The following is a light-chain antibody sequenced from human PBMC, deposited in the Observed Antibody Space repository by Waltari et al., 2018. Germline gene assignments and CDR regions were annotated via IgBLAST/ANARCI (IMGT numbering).Light chain of an antibody. V-gene: IGLV3-19*01. J-gene: IGLJ2*01. CDR3: NSRDSSGNHLV. CDR1: SLRSYY. CDR2: GKN. Sequence: SSELTQDPAVSVALGQTVRIPCQGDSLRSYYASWYQQKPGLAPVLVIYGKNNRPSWIPDRFSGSSSGNTASLTITGAQAEDEADYYCNSRDSSGNHLVFGGGTKLTVL.